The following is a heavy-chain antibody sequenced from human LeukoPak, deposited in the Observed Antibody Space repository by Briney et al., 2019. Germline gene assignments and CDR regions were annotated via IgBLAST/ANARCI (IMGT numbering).Heavy chain of an antibody. CDR3: AKDPRIYYDILTGYYDHYYYYYMDV. CDR1: GGSFSGYY. Sequence: PSETLSLTCAVYGGSFSGYYWSWIRQPPGKGLEWIGEINHSGSTNYNPSLKSRVTISVDTSKNQFSLKLSSVTAADTAVYYCAKDPRIYYDILTGYYDHYYYYYMDVWGKGTTVTISS. CDR2: INHSGST. V-gene: IGHV4-34*01. D-gene: IGHD3-9*01. J-gene: IGHJ6*03.